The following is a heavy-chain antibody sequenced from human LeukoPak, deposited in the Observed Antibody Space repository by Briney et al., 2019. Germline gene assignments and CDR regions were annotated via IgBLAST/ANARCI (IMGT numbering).Heavy chain of an antibody. J-gene: IGHJ3*02. CDR2: ISSSGSTI. V-gene: IGHV3-48*03. CDR3: ARARFISVAGDAFDI. Sequence: GGSLRLSCAASGFTFSSYEMNWVRQAPGKGLEWVSYISSSGSTIYYADSVKGRFTISRDNAKNSLYLQMNSPRAEDTAVYYCARARFISVAGDAFDIWGQGTMVTVSS. D-gene: IGHD6-19*01. CDR1: GFTFSSYE.